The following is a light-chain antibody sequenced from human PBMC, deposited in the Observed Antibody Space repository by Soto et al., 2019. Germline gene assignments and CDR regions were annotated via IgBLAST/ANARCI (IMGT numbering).Light chain of an antibody. CDR1: SSDVGGYND. V-gene: IGLV2-8*01. J-gene: IGLJ2*01. CDR2: DVS. CDR3: SSYAGSNVV. Sequence: QSALTQPPSASGSPGQSVTISCTGTSSDVGGYNDVSWYQQHPGTAPKLMIYDVSKRPSGVPDRFSGSKSGNTSSLTVSGLQAEDEADYYCSSYAGSNVVFGGGTKLTVL.